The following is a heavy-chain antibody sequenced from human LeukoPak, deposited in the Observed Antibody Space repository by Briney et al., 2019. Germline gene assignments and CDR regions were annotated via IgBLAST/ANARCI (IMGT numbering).Heavy chain of an antibody. CDR3: ARGLGGSGWEYFQH. V-gene: IGHV4-4*07. D-gene: IGHD6-25*01. CDR2: IYTSGIT. Sequence: SETLSFTCTVSGGSISSRYWSWIRQPAGKGLEWIGRIYTSGITNYNPSLKSRVTMSVDTSKKQFSLRLSSVTAADTALYYCARGLGGSGWEYFQHWGQGTLVTVSS. J-gene: IGHJ1*01. CDR1: GGSISSRY.